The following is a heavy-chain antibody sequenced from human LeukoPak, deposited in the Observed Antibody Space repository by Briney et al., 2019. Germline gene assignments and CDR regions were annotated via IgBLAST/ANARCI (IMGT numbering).Heavy chain of an antibody. V-gene: IGHV3-49*04. D-gene: IGHD3-22*01. Sequence: PGRSLRLSCTPSGFNFRDYGMGWVRQAPGKGLEWVGFIRNKAHGGTTEYAASVKGRFSISRDDSKSIAYLQMNSLKTEDTAVYYCTRGDYYDSSGYSFLFDYWGQGAPVTVSS. CDR1: GFNFRDYG. CDR3: TRGDYYDSSGYSFLFDY. CDR2: IRNKAHGGTT. J-gene: IGHJ4*02.